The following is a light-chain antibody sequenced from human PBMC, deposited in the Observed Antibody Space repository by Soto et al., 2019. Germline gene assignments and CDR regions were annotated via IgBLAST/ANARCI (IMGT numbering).Light chain of an antibody. J-gene: IGLJ1*01. Sequence: SVPTQPASVSGSPGQSITISCTGTSSDVGGYNFVSWYQQHPGKAPKLVIYEVSYRPSGVSNRFSGSKTGNTASLTISGLQAEDEADYYCSSYTSSSSRVFGTGTKLTVL. CDR1: SSDVGGYNF. CDR3: SSYTSSSSRV. CDR2: EVS. V-gene: IGLV2-14*01.